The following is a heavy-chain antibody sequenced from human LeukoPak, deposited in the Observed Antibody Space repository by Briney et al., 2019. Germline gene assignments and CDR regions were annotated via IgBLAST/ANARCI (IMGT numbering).Heavy chain of an antibody. CDR2: IYYSGST. Sequence: PSETLSLTCTVSGGSISSYYWSWIRQPPGKGLEWIGYIYYSGSTNYNPSLKSRVTISVDTSKNQFSLKLSSVTSADTAVYYCARVGGSNHYYYGMDVWGQGTTVIVSS. V-gene: IGHV4-59*01. CDR3: ARVGGSNHYYYGMDV. CDR1: GGSISSYY. D-gene: IGHD1-26*01. J-gene: IGHJ6*02.